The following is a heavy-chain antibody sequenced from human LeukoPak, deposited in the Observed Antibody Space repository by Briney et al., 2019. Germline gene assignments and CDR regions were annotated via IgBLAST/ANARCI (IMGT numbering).Heavy chain of an antibody. V-gene: IGHV1-69*13. Sequence: SVKVSCTASGGTFSSYAISWVRQAPGQGLEWMGGIIPIFGTANYAQKFQGRVTITADESTSTAYMELSSLRSEDTAVYYCAKDGGQQWLTNYYSYGMDVWGQGTTVIVSS. D-gene: IGHD6-19*01. J-gene: IGHJ6*02. CDR1: GGTFSSYA. CDR2: IIPIFGTA. CDR3: AKDGGQQWLTNYYSYGMDV.